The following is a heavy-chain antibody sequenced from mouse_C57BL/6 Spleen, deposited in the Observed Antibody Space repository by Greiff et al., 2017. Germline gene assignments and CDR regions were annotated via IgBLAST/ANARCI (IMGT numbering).Heavy chain of an antibody. J-gene: IGHJ3*01. CDR3: ARSDGY. V-gene: IGHV1-69*01. CDR1: GYTFTSYW. CDR2: IDPSDSYT. Sequence: QVQLQQPGAELVMPGASVKLSCTASGYTFTSYWMHWVKQRPGQGLEWIGEIDPSDSYTNYNQKFKGKSTLTVDKSSSTAYMQLSSLTSADSAVYYCARSDGYWGQGTLVTVSA.